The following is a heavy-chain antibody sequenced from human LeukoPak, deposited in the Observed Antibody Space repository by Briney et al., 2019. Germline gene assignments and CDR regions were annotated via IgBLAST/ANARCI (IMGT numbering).Heavy chain of an antibody. CDR3: ARVRGYSYYGGYYYYMDV. J-gene: IGHJ6*03. Sequence: GGSLRLSCAASGFTFSSYWMHWVRHAPGKGLVWVSRINSDGSSTSYADSGKGRFTISRDNAKNTLYLQMNSLRAEDTAVYYCARVRGYSYYGGYYYYMDVWGKGTTVTVSS. CDR1: GFTFSSYW. CDR2: INSDGSST. D-gene: IGHD5-18*01. V-gene: IGHV3-74*01.